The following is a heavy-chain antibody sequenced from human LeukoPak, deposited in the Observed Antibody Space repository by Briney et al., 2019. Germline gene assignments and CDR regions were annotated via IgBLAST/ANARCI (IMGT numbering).Heavy chain of an antibody. CDR2: IWSNGSNK. Sequence: GGSLRLSCAASGFTFSSFGMHWVRQAPGKGLEWVAAIWSNGSNKYYADSVKGRFTISRDNSKNTLYLQMNSLRAEDTAVYYCANADFDWLFALGAWGQGTLVTVSS. V-gene: IGHV3-30*02. CDR3: ANADFDWLFALGA. CDR1: GFTFSSFG. J-gene: IGHJ5*02. D-gene: IGHD3-9*01.